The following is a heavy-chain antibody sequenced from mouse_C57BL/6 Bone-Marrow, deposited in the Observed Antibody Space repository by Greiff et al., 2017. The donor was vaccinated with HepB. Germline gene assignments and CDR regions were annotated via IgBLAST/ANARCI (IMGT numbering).Heavy chain of an antibody. D-gene: IGHD2-1*01. V-gene: IGHV1-64*01. CDR2: IHPNSGST. CDR1: GYTFTSYW. J-gene: IGHJ2*01. Sequence: QVQLKQPGAELVKPGASVKLSCKASGYTFTSYWMHWVKQRPGQGLEWIGMIHPNSGSTNYNEKFKSKATLTVDKSSSTAYMQLSSLTSEDSAVYYCARGEDYGNYYVDYWGQGTTLTVSS. CDR3: ARGEDYGNYYVDY.